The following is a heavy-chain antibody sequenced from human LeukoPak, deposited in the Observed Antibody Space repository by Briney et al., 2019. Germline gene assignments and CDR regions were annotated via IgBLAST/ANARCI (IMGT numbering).Heavy chain of an antibody. J-gene: IGHJ4*02. D-gene: IGHD1-26*01. V-gene: IGHV3-21*01. CDR1: GFTFSSYS. CDR2: ISSSSSYI. Sequence: GVSLRLSCAASGFTFSSYSMNWVRQAPGKGLEWVSSISSSSSYIYYADSVKGRFTISRDNAKNSLYLQMNSLRAEDTAVYYCARDRHSGSYYEYDYWGQGTLVTVSS. CDR3: ARDRHSGSYYEYDY.